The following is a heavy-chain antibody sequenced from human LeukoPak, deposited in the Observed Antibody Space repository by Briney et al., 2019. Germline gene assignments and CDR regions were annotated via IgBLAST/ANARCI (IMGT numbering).Heavy chain of an antibody. CDR3: ASLDFWSGYYDY. D-gene: IGHD3-3*01. V-gene: IGHV3-64*01. CDR2: ISSNGGST. Sequence: GGPLRLSCAASGFTFSSYAMHWVRQAPGKGLEYVSAISSNGGSTYYANSVKGRFTITRDNSKNTLYLQMGSLRAEDMAVYYCASLDFWSGYYDYWGQGTLVTVSS. J-gene: IGHJ4*02. CDR1: GFTFSSYA.